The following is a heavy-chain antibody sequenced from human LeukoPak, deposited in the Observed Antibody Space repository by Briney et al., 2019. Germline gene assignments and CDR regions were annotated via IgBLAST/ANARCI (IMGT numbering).Heavy chain of an antibody. D-gene: IGHD5-18*01. Sequence: SQTLSLTCTVSGVYVNSRENYWSWIRQPAGKGLEWIGRIYTSGSTNYNPSLNSRVTISVDTYKNQFSLKLSSVTAADTAVYYCASLAYSYGWAFDIWGQGTMVTVSS. J-gene: IGHJ3*02. CDR2: IYTSGST. CDR3: ASLAYSYGWAFDI. V-gene: IGHV4-61*02. CDR1: GVYVNSRENY.